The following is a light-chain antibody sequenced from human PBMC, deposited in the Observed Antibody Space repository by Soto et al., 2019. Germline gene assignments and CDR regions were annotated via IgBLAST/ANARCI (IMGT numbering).Light chain of an antibody. Sequence: QSALTQPASVSGSPGQSITISCTGTSSDVGGYNYVSWYQQHPGKAPKLMIYEVSNRPSGVSNRSSGSKSGNTASLTISGLQAEDEADYYCSSYTSSSTRVFGGGTKLTGL. V-gene: IGLV2-14*01. CDR3: SSYTSSSTRV. J-gene: IGLJ3*02. CDR2: EVS. CDR1: SSDVGGYNY.